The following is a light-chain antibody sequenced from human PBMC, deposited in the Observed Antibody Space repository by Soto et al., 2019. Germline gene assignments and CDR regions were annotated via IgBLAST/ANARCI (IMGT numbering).Light chain of an antibody. J-gene: IGKJ3*01. CDR1: QSLLHSNGYNY. CDR2: LGS. Sequence: DIVMTQSPLSLPVTPGEPASISCRSSQSLLHSNGYNYLDWYLQKPGQSPQLLIYLGSNRASGVPDRFSGSGSGTDFTLKISRVEAEDVGVYYCMQALKPLFTFGPGTKVDIK. V-gene: IGKV2-28*01. CDR3: MQALKPLFT.